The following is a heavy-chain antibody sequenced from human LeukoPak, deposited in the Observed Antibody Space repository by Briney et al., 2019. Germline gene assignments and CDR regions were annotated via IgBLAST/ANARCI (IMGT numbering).Heavy chain of an antibody. CDR2: IIPIFGTA. V-gene: IGHV1-69*06. Sequence: GSSVKVSCKASGGTFSSYAISWVRQAPGQGLEWMGGIIPIFGTANYARKFQGRVTITADKSTSTAYMELSSLRSEDTAVYYCARDLNPKDYGDYEPVGYWGQGTLVTVSS. CDR3: ARDLNPKDYGDYEPVGY. D-gene: IGHD4-17*01. J-gene: IGHJ4*02. CDR1: GGTFSSYA.